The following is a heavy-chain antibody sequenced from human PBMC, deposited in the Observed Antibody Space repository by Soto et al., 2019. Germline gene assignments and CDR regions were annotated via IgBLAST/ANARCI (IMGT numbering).Heavy chain of an antibody. CDR1: GFTFSYYG. CDR3: ARDSRRYSYSPQDGFDI. CDR2: IWYDGSNK. J-gene: IGHJ3*02. V-gene: IGHV3-33*01. Sequence: QVQLVESGGGVVQPGRSLRLSCAASGFTFSYYGMHWVRQAPGNGLEWVATIWYDGSNKFYADSAKGRFTVSRDSSKNTLDLQMNSLRAEDTALYYCARDSRRYSYSPQDGFDIWGQGTMVTVSS. D-gene: IGHD6-13*01.